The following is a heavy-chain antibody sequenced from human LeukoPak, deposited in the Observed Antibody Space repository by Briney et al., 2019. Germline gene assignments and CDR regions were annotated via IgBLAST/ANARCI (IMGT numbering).Heavy chain of an antibody. CDR1: GGSISSYY. CDR3: ARAWVYYGSGSYSRLWFDP. J-gene: IGHJ5*02. CDR2: IYYSGST. V-gene: IGHV4-59*01. D-gene: IGHD3-10*01. Sequence: SETLSLTCTVSGGSISSYYWSWIRQPPGKGLEWIGYIYYSGSTNYNPSLKSRVTISVDTSKNQFSLKLSSVTAADTAVYYCARAWVYYGSGSYSRLWFDPWGQGTLVTVSS.